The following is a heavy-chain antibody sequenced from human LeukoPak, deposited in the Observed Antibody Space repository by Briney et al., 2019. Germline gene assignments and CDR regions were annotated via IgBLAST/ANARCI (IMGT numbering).Heavy chain of an antibody. D-gene: IGHD3-10*01. V-gene: IGHV4-34*01. CDR3: ARHMGYYGLFDP. J-gene: IGHJ5*02. CDR1: GGSFSGYY. Sequence: SETLSLTCAVYGGSFSGYYWSWIRQPPGKGLEWTGEINHSGSTNYNPSLKSRVTISVDTSKNQFSLKLSSVTAADTAVYYCARHMGYYGLFDPWGQGTLVTVSS. CDR2: INHSGST.